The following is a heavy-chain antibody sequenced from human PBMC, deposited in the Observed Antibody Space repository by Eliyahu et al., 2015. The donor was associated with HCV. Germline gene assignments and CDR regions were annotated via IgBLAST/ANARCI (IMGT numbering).Heavy chain of an antibody. Sequence: QVQLQESGPGLVKPSETLSLTCTVSGGSISTYXWSWXRQPPGKGLEWIGYTHNSGSTNHNPSLKSRVSISIDTSKNQFSLKLSSVTAADTAVYYCASGGGGIAVAGTGGWFDPWGQGTLVTVSS. CDR1: GGSISTYX. CDR3: ASGGGGIAVAGTGGWFDP. J-gene: IGHJ5*02. CDR2: THNSGST. V-gene: IGHV4-59*01. D-gene: IGHD6-19*01.